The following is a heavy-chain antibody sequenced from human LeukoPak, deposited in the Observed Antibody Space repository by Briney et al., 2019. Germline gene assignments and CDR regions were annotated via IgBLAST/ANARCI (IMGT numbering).Heavy chain of an antibody. D-gene: IGHD6-13*01. V-gene: IGHV3-53*01. J-gene: IGHJ3*02. CDR1: GFTVSSNY. CDR2: FYSGGST. Sequence: PGGSLRLSCAASGFTVSSNYMSWVRQAPGKGLEWVSAFYSGGSTYYADSVKGGFTISRDNSKNTLYLQMNSLRAEDTAVYYCAKDLSPRDSSSWYLGPDAFDIWGQGTMVTVSS. CDR3: AKDLSPRDSSSWYLGPDAFDI.